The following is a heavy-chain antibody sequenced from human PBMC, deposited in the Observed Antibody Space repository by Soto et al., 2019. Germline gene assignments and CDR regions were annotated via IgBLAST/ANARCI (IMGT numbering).Heavy chain of an antibody. CDR3: ARERVVMDFDY. D-gene: IGHD3-3*01. CDR2: IIPILGIA. CDR1: GGTFSSYT. J-gene: IGHJ4*02. V-gene: IGHV1-69*08. Sequence: QVQLVQSGAEVKKPGSSVKVSCKASGGTFSSYTISWVRQAPGQGLEWMGRIIPILGIANYAQKFQGRVTITADKTTSTAYMELSSLRSEDTAVYYCARERVVMDFDYWGQGTLVTVSS.